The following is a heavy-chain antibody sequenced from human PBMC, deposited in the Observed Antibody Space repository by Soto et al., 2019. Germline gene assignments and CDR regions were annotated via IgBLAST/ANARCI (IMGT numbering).Heavy chain of an antibody. Sequence: DSVKVSCKTSDYTFNTYSISWVRQALGQGLEWMGWISGYNGNTHYAQKFQGRVSMTTDTSTSTAYMELRSLRSDDTAVYYCAKDHGTYGPNWIDSWGQGTLVTVSS. D-gene: IGHD3-10*01. CDR2: ISGYNGNT. CDR3: AKDHGTYGPNWIDS. CDR1: DYTFNTYS. J-gene: IGHJ5*01. V-gene: IGHV1-18*01.